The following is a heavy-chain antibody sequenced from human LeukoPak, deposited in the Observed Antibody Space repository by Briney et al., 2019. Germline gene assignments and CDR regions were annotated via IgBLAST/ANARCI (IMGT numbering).Heavy chain of an antibody. V-gene: IGHV3-30*18. D-gene: IGHD3-22*01. CDR1: GFSFSSYG. J-gene: IGHJ4*02. Sequence: GGSLRLSCAASGFSFSSYGMHWVRQALGKGLEWVAVIAYDGSHTYYADSVKGRFTISRDNSKNTLYLQMNSLRPEDTAVYYCAKGPDYYDSSGYLATFDYWGQGTLVTVSS. CDR2: IAYDGSHT. CDR3: AKGPDYYDSSGYLATFDY.